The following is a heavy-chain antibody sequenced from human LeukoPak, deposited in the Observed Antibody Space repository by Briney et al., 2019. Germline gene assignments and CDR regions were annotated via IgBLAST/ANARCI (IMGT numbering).Heavy chain of an antibody. Sequence: ASVKVSCKASGYTFTSYAMNWVRQAPGQGLEWMGWINTNTGNPTYAQGFTGRFVFSSDTSVSTAYLQISSLKAEDTAVYYCARTSSSWYPAYWFDPWGQGTLVTVSS. D-gene: IGHD6-13*01. CDR2: INTNTGNP. CDR1: GYTFTSYA. CDR3: ARTSSSWYPAYWFDP. J-gene: IGHJ5*02. V-gene: IGHV7-4-1*02.